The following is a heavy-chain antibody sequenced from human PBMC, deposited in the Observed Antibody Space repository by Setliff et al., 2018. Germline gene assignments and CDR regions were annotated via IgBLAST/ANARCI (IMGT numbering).Heavy chain of an antibody. Sequence: KPSETLSLTCTVSGGSISSDSHYWAWVRQPAGKGLELIGQIYSNGRTYYNPSLKSRLTISLDTSKNQFSLRLNSMTAADTAVYYCARGITSGGYWGQRFLYLDAWGRGTTVTVSS. CDR2: IYSNGRT. J-gene: IGHJ6*03. D-gene: IGHD3-22*01. CDR1: GGSISSDSHY. CDR3: ARGITSGGYWGQRFLYLDA. V-gene: IGHV4-61*09.